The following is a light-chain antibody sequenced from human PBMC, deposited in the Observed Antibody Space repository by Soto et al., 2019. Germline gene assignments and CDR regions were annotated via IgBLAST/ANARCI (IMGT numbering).Light chain of an antibody. Sequence: QSVLTQPPSVSAAPGQKVTISCSGSSSNVGNSHVSWYQQVPGTAPKLLIYDNNMRPSGIPDRFSGSKSGTSATLGITGLQTGDEADYYCGTWDSSLSVWVFGGATKLTVL. CDR3: GTWDSSLSVWV. CDR2: DNN. J-gene: IGLJ3*02. CDR1: SSNVGNSH. V-gene: IGLV1-51*01.